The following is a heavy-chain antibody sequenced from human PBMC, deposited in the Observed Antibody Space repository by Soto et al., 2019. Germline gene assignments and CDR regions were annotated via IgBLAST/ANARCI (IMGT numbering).Heavy chain of an antibody. Sequence: QVQLVQSGAEVKKPGSSVKVSCKASGGTFSSYAISWVRQAPGQGLEWMGGIIPIFGTANYAQKFQGRVTITADESTSTAYMELSSLRSEDRAVYYCARGSDSDGPLRIYYFDSWGQGTLFTVSS. CDR3: ARGSDSDGPLRIYYFDS. V-gene: IGHV1-69*12. D-gene: IGHD5-18*01. CDR2: IIPIFGTA. J-gene: IGHJ4*02. CDR1: GGTFSSYA.